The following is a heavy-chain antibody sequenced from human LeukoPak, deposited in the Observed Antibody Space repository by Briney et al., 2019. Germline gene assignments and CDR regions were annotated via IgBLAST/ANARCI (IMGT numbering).Heavy chain of an antibody. CDR2: IWYDGSNK. CDR1: GFTFSSYG. J-gene: IGHJ6*02. D-gene: IGHD3-16*02. Sequence: GGSLRLSCAASGFTFSSYGMHWVRQAPGKGLEWVAVIWYDGSNKYYADSVKGRFTISRDNAKNSLYLQMNSLRDEDTAVYYCARLLSPRYGMDVWGQGTTVTVSS. CDR3: ARLLSPRYGMDV. V-gene: IGHV3-33*01.